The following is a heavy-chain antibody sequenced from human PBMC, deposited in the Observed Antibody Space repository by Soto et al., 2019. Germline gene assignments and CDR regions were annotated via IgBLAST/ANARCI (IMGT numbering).Heavy chain of an antibody. CDR2: ISGRGGST. CDR1: GFTFSSYA. V-gene: IGHV3-23*01. D-gene: IGHD6-19*01. CDR3: ARRSSGWYDY. Sequence: EVQLLESGGGLVQPGGSLRLSCAASGFTFSSYAMNWVRQAPGKGLEWVSVISGRGGSTYYADSVKGRFTISRDNSKNTLYLQMNSLRAEDTAVSYCARRSSGWYDYWGQGTLVTVSS. J-gene: IGHJ4*02.